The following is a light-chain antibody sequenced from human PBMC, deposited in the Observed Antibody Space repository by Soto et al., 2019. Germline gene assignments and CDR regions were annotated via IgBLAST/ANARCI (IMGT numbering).Light chain of an antibody. J-gene: IGKJ4*01. V-gene: IGKV1D-13*01. CDR2: DAS. CDR3: QHFNEFPLT. Sequence: AIPLTQSPSSLSASVGDRVTITCRASQGVSRALAWYQQKPGRAPDLLIFDASTLQTGVPSRFSGSGSGTDFTLTISNLQPEDFATYYCQHFNEFPLTFGGGSRVDIK. CDR1: QGVSRA.